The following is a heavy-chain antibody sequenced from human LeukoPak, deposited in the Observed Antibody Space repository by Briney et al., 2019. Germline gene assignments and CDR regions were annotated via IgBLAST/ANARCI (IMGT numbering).Heavy chain of an antibody. CDR2: ISSSGSTI. J-gene: IGHJ6*02. CDR3: ARAGSPSYSSVILSEYYYYGMDV. Sequence: PGGSLRLSCAASGFTFSSYEMNWVRQAPGKGLEWVSYISSSGSTIYYADSVKGRFTISRDNAKNSLYLQMNSLRAEDTAVYYCARAGSPSYSSVILSEYYYYGMDVWGQGTTVTVSS. V-gene: IGHV3-48*03. D-gene: IGHD6-19*01. CDR1: GFTFSSYE.